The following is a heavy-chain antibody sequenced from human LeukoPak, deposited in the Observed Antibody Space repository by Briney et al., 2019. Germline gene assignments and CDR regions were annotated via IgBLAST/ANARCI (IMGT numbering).Heavy chain of an antibody. J-gene: IGHJ4*02. CDR3: ARSGGFYSSSWYFS. CDR2: ISSSSGYI. V-gene: IGHV3-21*01. D-gene: IGHD6-13*01. CDR1: GFTFSSYS. Sequence: PGGSLRLSCAASGFTFSSYSMNWVRQAPGKGLEWVSSISSSSGYIYYADSVKGRFTISRDNAKNSLYLQMNSLRAEDTAVYYCARSGGFYSSSWYFSWGQGTLVTVSS.